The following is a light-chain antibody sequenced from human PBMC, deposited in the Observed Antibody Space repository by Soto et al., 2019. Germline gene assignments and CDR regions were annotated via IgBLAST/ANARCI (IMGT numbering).Light chain of an antibody. CDR2: EVN. J-gene: IGLJ1*01. V-gene: IGLV2-23*02. CDR1: SSDVGNNNY. CDR3: CSYAGSTTLYV. Sequence: QSALTQPASVSGSPGQSITICCTGTSSDVGNNNYVSWYQQHPDKAPKLIIYEVNKRPSGVSNRFSGSRSGSTASLTISGLQAEDEADYYCCSYAGSTTLYVFGTGTKVTVL.